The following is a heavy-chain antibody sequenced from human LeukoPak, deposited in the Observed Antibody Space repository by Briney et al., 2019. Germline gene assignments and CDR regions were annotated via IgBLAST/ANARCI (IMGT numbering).Heavy chain of an antibody. CDR3: AGGGGTVVTRVFDY. Sequence: PSETLSLTCTVSGVSISSYYWSWIRPPPGKGLEWIGYIFYIGSTNYNPSLKSRVTISVETSKNQFSLKLSSVTAADTAVYYCAGGGGTVVTRVFDYWGQGTLVTVSS. J-gene: IGHJ4*02. D-gene: IGHD4-23*01. CDR1: GVSISSYY. V-gene: IGHV4-59*01. CDR2: IFYIGST.